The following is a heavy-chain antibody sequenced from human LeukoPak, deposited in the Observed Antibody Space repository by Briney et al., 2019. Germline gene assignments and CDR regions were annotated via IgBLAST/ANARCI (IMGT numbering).Heavy chain of an antibody. Sequence: SVNVSCKTSGGSFNSYAITWVRQAPGQGLEWMGRIIPVFGSATYAPKFQDRVTINADISSNTAYMELNSLTSEDTAVYFCAKQEGLRQDYYLDVWGNGTTVIVSS. CDR2: IIPVFGSA. CDR3: AKQEGLRQDYYLDV. D-gene: IGHD3/OR15-3a*01. CDR1: GGSFNSYA. V-gene: IGHV1-69*06. J-gene: IGHJ6*03.